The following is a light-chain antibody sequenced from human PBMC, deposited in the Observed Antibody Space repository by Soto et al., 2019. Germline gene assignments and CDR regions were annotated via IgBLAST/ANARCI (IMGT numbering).Light chain of an antibody. J-gene: IGKJ1*01. CDR2: LGS. V-gene: IGKV2-28*01. Sequence: EIVMTQSQLSLTVTPGEPASISCKSSQSLQHNNGNTLLDWYMQKPGQSPQPLIYLGSRRAPGAPDRVSGSGSGTDFTLRISTVEADDAAIYYCMQALQTPRTFGQGTKLEI. CDR3: MQALQTPRT. CDR1: QSLQHNNGNTL.